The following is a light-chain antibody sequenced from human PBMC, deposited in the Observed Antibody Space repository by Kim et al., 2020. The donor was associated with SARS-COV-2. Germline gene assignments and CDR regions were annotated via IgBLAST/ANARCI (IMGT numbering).Light chain of an antibody. CDR2: DVS. CDR3: SSYSSTNLGL. J-gene: IGLJ3*02. Sequence: GQSITISCTGTSSDVGGSNSVSWYQQHPVKAPKLIIYDVSKRPSGISNRFSGSKSGNTASLTISGLQADDEADYYCSSYSSTNLGLFGGGTKLTVL. CDR1: SSDVGGSNS. V-gene: IGLV2-14*03.